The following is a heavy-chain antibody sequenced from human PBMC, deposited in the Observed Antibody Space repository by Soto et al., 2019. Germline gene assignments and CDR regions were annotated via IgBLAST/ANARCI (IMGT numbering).Heavy chain of an antibody. Sequence: QVQLVESGGGVVQPGRSLRLSCAASGFTFSIYGMHWVRQAPGKGLEWVAVISYDGSNKYYADSVKGRFTISRDNSKNTLSLQMNSLRGEDTAVYYCAKETVEYYFDYWGQGTLVTVSS. V-gene: IGHV3-30*18. J-gene: IGHJ4*02. CDR1: GFTFSIYG. CDR3: AKETVEYYFDY. CDR2: ISYDGSNK. D-gene: IGHD3-3*01.